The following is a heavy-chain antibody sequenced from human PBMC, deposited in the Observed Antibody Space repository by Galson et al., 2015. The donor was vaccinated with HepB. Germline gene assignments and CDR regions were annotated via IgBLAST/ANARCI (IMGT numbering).Heavy chain of an antibody. V-gene: IGHV3-23*01. Sequence: SLRLSCAASGFTFSSYAMSWVRQAPGKGLEWVSAISGSGGSTYYADSVKGRFTISRDNSKNTLCLQMNSLRAEDTAVYYCAKAGAAAGPFDYWGQGTLVTVSS. J-gene: IGHJ4*02. D-gene: IGHD6-13*01. CDR3: AKAGAAAGPFDY. CDR1: GFTFSSYA. CDR2: ISGSGGST.